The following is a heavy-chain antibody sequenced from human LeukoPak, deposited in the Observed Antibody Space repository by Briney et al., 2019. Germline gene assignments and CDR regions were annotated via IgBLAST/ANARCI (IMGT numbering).Heavy chain of an antibody. CDR3: ARGPRPTYYYGSGCYRGSYYFDY. CDR2: INHSEST. D-gene: IGHD3-10*01. V-gene: IGHV4-34*01. J-gene: IGHJ4*02. CDR1: GGSFSGYY. Sequence: SETLSLTCAVYGGSFSGYYWSWIRQPPGKGLEWIGEINHSESTNYNPSLKGRVTISVDTSKNQFPLKLSSVTAADTAVYYCARGPRPTYYYGSGCYRGSYYFDYWGQGTLVTVSS.